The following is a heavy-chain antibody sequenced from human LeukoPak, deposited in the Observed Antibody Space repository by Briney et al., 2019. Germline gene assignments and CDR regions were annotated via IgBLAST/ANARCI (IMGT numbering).Heavy chain of an antibody. Sequence: SQTLSLTCAISGDSVSSNRAAWNWIRQSPSRGFEWLGRTYYRSKWYSDYAVSVKSRITISPDTSKNQFSLQLNSVTPEDTAIYYCARGFCENCPAGLDRWGQGTLVTVSS. D-gene: IGHD2/OR15-2a*01. J-gene: IGHJ5*02. CDR1: GDSVSSNRAA. CDR3: ARGFCENCPAGLDR. CDR2: TYYRSKWYS. V-gene: IGHV6-1*01.